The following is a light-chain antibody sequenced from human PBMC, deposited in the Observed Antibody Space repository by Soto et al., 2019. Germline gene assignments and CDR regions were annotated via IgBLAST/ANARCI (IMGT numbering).Light chain of an antibody. CDR3: AAWDDSLYGWV. V-gene: IGLV1-44*01. CDR1: SSNIGSNT. Sequence: QSVLTQPPSASGTPGQRVTISFSGSSSNIGSNTVNWYQQLPGTAPTLLIYYNNQRPSGVPDRFSGSKSGTSASLAISGLQSEDEAHYYCAAWDDSLYGWVFGGGTKPTVL. J-gene: IGLJ3*02. CDR2: YNN.